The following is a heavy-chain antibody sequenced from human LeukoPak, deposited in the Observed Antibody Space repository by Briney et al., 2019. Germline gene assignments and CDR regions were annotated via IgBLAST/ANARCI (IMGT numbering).Heavy chain of an antibody. D-gene: IGHD1-26*01. V-gene: IGHV3-11*04. CDR1: GFTFSDYY. CDR3: AREFGIVGATQFDY. CDR2: ISSNGYTI. J-gene: IGHJ4*02. Sequence: GRSLRLSCAASGFTFSDYYMSWIRQAPGKGLEWVSYISSNGYTIYYADSVKGRFTMSRDNAKNSLYLQLNNLRAEDTAVYYCAREFGIVGATQFDYWGQGTLVTVSS.